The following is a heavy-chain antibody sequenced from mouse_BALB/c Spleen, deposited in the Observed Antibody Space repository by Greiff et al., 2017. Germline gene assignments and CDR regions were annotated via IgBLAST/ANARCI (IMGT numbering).Heavy chain of an antibody. CDR2: IDPSDSET. CDR1: GYTFTSYW. D-gene: IGHD6-1*01. CDR3: ARGSRGNYFDY. V-gene: IGHV1-69*02. J-gene: IGHJ2*01. Sequence: QVQLQQPGAELVKPGAPVKLSCKASGYTFTSYWMNWVKQRPGRGLEWIGRIDPSDSETHYNQKFKDKATLTVDKSSSTAYIQLSSLTSEDSAVYYCARGSRGNYFDYWGQGTTLTVSS.